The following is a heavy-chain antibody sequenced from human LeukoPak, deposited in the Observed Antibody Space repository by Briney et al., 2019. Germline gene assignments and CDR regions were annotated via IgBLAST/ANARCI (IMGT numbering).Heavy chain of an antibody. J-gene: IGHJ4*02. Sequence: GASVKVSCKASGYTFTGYYMHWVRQAPGQGLEWMGWINPNSGGTHYAQKFQGRVTMTRDTSISTAYMELSRLRSDDTAVYYCARDLKEHCSGGSCYSARKRGGTDYWGQGTLVTVSS. CDR2: INPNSGGT. CDR1: GYTFTGYY. CDR3: ARDLKEHCSGGSCYSARKRGGTDY. V-gene: IGHV1-2*02. D-gene: IGHD2-15*01.